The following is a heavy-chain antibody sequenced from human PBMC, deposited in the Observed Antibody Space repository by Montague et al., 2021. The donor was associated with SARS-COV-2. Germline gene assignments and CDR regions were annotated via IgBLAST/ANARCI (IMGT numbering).Heavy chain of an antibody. J-gene: IGHJ6*02. CDR3: AKHSAFHPYYCDMHA. CDR2: ISGGGANT. Sequence: SLRLSCAASGFSFAGYALSWVRQAPGQGLEWVSGISGGGANTYYGDSVQGRFTISRDNSKNTVYLQMNSLRAEDTAVYYCAKHSAFHPYYCDMHAWGQGTTVTVSS. CDR1: GFSFAGYA. V-gene: IGHV3-23*01. D-gene: IGHD3-16*01.